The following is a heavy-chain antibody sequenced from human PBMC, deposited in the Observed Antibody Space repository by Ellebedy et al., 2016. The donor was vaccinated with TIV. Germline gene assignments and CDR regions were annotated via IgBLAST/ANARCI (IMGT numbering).Heavy chain of an antibody. CDR1: GGSVSGYY. V-gene: IGHV4-34*10. J-gene: IGHJ4*02. CDR3: ARDYYGSLDY. D-gene: IGHD3-10*01. CDR2: INRSGST. Sequence: SETLSLXXGVYGGSVSGYYWSWIRQAPGKGLEWIGEINRSGSTNYNLSLKSRLTMSLDTSKNQFSLKLSSVTAADTAVYYCARDYYGSLDYWGQGILVTVSS.